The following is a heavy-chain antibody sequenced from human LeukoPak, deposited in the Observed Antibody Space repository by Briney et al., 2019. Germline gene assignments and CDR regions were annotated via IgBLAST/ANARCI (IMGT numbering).Heavy chain of an antibody. D-gene: IGHD1-26*01. CDR1: GGTFSSYA. V-gene: IGHV1-69*04. Sequence: RASVKVSCKASGGTFSSYAISWVRQAPGQGLEWMGRIIPILGIANYAQKFQGRVTITADKSTSTAYMELSSLRSEDTAVYYCARDRRVVGATNAFDIWGQGTMVTVSS. J-gene: IGHJ3*02. CDR2: IIPILGIA. CDR3: ARDRRVVGATNAFDI.